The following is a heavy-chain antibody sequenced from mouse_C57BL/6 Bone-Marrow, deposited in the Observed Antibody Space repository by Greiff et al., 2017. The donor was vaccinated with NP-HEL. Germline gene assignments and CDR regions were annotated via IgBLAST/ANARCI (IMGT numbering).Heavy chain of an antibody. Sequence: EVKLVESGGGLVQPGGSLKLSCAASGFTFSDYYMYWVRQTPEKRLEWVAYISNGGGSTYYPDTVKGRFNISRDNAKNTLYLQMSRLKAEDTAMYYCARHQGAYWGQGTLVTVSA. CDR2: ISNGGGST. V-gene: IGHV5-12*01. CDR3: ARHQGAY. J-gene: IGHJ3*01. CDR1: GFTFSDYY.